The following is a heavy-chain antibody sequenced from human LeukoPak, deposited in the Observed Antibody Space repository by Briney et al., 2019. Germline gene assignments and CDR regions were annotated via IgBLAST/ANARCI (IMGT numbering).Heavy chain of an antibody. CDR2: ISGSGGST. D-gene: IGHD3-9*01. CDR1: GFTFSSYA. V-gene: IGHV3-23*01. J-gene: IGHJ4*02. Sequence: GGSLRLSCAASGFTFSSYAMSWVRQAPGKGLEWVSAISGSGGSTYYADSVKGRFTISRDNSKNTLYLQMNSLRAEDTAVYYCAKDLVRLRYFDWLLSPFDYWGQGTLVTVSS. CDR3: AKDLVRLRYFDWLLSPFDY.